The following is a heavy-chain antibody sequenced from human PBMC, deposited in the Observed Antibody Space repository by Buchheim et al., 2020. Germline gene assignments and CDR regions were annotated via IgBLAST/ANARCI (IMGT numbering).Heavy chain of an antibody. CDR3: ARERGGGYHYYWYFDL. V-gene: IGHV3-33*01. D-gene: IGHD3-22*01. Sequence: QVQLVESGGGVVQPGRSLRLSCAASGFTFSSYGMHWVRQAPGKGLEWVAVIWYDGSNKYYADSVKGRFTISRDNSKNPLYLQMNSLRAEDTAVYYCARERGGGYHYYWYFDLWGRGTL. CDR1: GFTFSSYG. J-gene: IGHJ2*01. CDR2: IWYDGSNK.